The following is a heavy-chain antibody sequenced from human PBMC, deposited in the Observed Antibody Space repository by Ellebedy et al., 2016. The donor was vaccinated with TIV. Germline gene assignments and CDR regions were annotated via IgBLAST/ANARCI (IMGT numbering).Heavy chain of an antibody. CDR2: IRSSGSPI. CDR3: ARKKSGHKWNDGFDS. D-gene: IGHD1-1*01. Sequence: GESLKISCAASGFTFSTYPMNWVRQAPRKGLEWVSYIRSSGSPIHYADSVKGRFTIARDNAKNSLYLQMNSLRAEDTAVYYCARKKSGHKWNDGFDSWGQGTLVTVSS. CDR1: GFTFSTYP. V-gene: IGHV3-21*05. J-gene: IGHJ4*02.